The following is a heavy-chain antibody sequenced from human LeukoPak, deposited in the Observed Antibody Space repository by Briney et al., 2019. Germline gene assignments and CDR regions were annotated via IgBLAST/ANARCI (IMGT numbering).Heavy chain of an antibody. CDR1: GFTIRSYA. J-gene: IGHJ4*02. D-gene: IGHD3-9*01. V-gene: IGHV3-23*01. CDR3: ARGLIRYFASAY. CDR2: ISGSGGNT. Sequence: PGGSLRLSCAASGFTIRSYAMTWVRQAPGKGLEWVSSISGSGGNTCYADSVKGRFTISRDNSKNTLYLQMNSLRAEDTAVYYCARGLIRYFASAYWGQGTLVTVSS.